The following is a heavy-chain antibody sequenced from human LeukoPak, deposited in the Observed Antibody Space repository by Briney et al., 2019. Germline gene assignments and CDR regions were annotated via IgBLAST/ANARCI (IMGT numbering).Heavy chain of an antibody. D-gene: IGHD3-10*01. V-gene: IGHV1-2*02. CDR1: GYTFTSYG. CDR2: INPNSGGT. CDR3: ARGPSGAAFDI. J-gene: IGHJ3*02. Sequence: ASVKVSCKASGYTFTSYGISWVRQAPGQGLEWMGWINPNSGGTNYAQKFQGRVTMTRDTSISAAYMELSRLRSDDTAVYYCARGPSGAAFDIWGQGTMVTVSS.